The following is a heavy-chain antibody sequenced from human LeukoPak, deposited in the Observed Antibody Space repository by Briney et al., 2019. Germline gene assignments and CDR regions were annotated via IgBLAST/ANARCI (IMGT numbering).Heavy chain of an antibody. J-gene: IGHJ6*02. D-gene: IGHD3-3*01. CDR1: GFTFSDYY. Sequence: GGSLRLSCAASGFTFSDYYMSWIRQAPGKGLEWVSYISSSGGTIYYADSVKGRFTISRDNAKNSLYLQMNSLRAEDTAVYYCARDRIEYYDFWSGYFYYYYGMDVWGQGTTVTVSS. CDR3: ARDRIEYYDFWSGYFYYYYGMDV. V-gene: IGHV3-11*01. CDR2: ISSSGGTI.